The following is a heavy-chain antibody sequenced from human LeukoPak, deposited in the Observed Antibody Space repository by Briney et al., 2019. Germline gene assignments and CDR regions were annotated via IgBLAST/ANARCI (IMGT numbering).Heavy chain of an antibody. CDR1: GFTFSSYE. CDR3: ARKYYDGSGYFDY. J-gene: IGHJ4*02. D-gene: IGHD3-22*01. CDR2: ISGSGNTI. Sequence: GGSLGLSCDASGFTFSSYEMNWVRQAPGKGLEWVSYISGSGNTIYYADSVKGRFTSSRDNAKNSLYLQMNSLRAEDTAVYYCARKYYDGSGYFDYWGQGTLVTVSS. V-gene: IGHV3-48*03.